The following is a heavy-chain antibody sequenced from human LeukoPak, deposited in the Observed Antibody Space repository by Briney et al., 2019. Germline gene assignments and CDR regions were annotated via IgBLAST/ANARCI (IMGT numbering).Heavy chain of an antibody. Sequence: SETLSLTCIVSGVSFSSYYWTWIRQSPGRGLEWIGYISDSGSTNYNPSLKSRVTISVDTSKNQFSLKLSSVTAADTAVYYCARGGSSSSWYLDWGQGTLVTVSS. D-gene: IGHD6-13*01. CDR3: ARGGSSSSWYLD. CDR2: ISDSGST. V-gene: IGHV4-59*01. CDR1: GVSFSSYY. J-gene: IGHJ4*02.